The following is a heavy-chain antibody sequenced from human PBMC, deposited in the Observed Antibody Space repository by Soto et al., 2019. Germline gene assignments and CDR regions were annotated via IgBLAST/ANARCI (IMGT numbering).Heavy chain of an antibody. CDR1: GGTFSSYA. CDR2: IIPIFGTA. Sequence: ASVKVSCKASGGTFSSYAISWVRQAPGQGLEWMGGIIPIFGTANYAQKFQGRVTITADESTSTAYMELRSLRSDDTAVYYCAREGTSPQYGMDVWGQGTTVTVSS. V-gene: IGHV1-69*13. J-gene: IGHJ6*02. CDR3: AREGTSPQYGMDV. D-gene: IGHD1-7*01.